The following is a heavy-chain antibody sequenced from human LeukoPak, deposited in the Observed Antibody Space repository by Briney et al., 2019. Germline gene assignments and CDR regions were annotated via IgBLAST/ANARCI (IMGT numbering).Heavy chain of an antibody. CDR2: ISYDGSNK. D-gene: IGHD1-1*01. V-gene: IGHV3-30-3*01. Sequence: GGSLRLSCAASGISVSNDYMSWVRQAPGKGLEWVAVISYDGSNKYYADSVKGRFTISRDNSKNTLYLQMNSLRAEDTAVYYCARGVLFHAFDIWGQGTMVTVSS. CDR3: ARGVLFHAFDI. J-gene: IGHJ3*02. CDR1: GISVSNDY.